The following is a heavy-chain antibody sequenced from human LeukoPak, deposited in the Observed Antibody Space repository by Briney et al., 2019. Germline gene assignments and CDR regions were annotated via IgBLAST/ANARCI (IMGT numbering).Heavy chain of an antibody. CDR3: AALDIVVGD. J-gene: IGHJ4*02. V-gene: IGHV3-23*01. CDR1: GFTFSRYA. Sequence: GGSLRLSCAASGFTFSRYATSWVRQAPGKGLEWVSAIGGSGGSTYYADSVKGRFTISRDNSKNTLYLQMNSLRAEDTAVYYCAALDIVVGDWGQGTLVTVSS. D-gene: IGHD2-15*01. CDR2: IGGSGGST.